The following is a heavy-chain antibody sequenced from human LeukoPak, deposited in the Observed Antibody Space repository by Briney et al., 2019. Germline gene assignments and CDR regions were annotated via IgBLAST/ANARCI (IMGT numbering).Heavy chain of an antibody. CDR3: ARHYSSDPFDY. D-gene: IGHD6-19*01. Sequence: SETLSLTCTVSGGSINSGGYYWSWIRQPPGKGLEWIGYIDYSGSTNYSPSLKSRVTISLDTSTNQFSLKLSSVTAADTAVYYCARHYSSDPFDYWGQGTLVTVSS. V-gene: IGHV4-61*08. CDR2: IDYSGST. J-gene: IGHJ4*02. CDR1: GGSINSGGYY.